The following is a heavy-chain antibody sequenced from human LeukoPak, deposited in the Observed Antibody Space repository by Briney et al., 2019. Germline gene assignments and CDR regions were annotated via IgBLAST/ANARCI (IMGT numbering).Heavy chain of an antibody. V-gene: IGHV3-7*03. CDR3: AIDPNWGTHS. CDR1: GFTFSNFW. Sequence: PGESLRLSCTASGFTFSNFWMGWVRQAPGKGLEWVANIKQDETEKFYLGSVKGRFTISRDNFKNALYLQMNSLRVEDTAVYYCAIDPNWGTHSWGQGVLVTVSS. J-gene: IGHJ4*02. CDR2: IKQDETEK. D-gene: IGHD7-27*01.